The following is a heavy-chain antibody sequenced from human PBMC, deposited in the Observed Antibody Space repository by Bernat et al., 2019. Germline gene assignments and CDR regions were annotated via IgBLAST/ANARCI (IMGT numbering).Heavy chain of an antibody. Sequence: EVQLVESGGGLIQPGGSLTLSCAASGFTVSVNYMSWVRQAPGKGLEWLSVLYTNGKTYYADSVKGRFTSYSDSSENTLYLQMNSRRAGDTAVYYCARGMPPPDQWLSTTWGQGTLVTVSS. V-gene: IGHV3-53*01. CDR3: ARGMPPPDQWLSTT. CDR2: LYTNGKT. J-gene: IGHJ4*02. CDR1: GFTVSVNY. D-gene: IGHD6-19*01.